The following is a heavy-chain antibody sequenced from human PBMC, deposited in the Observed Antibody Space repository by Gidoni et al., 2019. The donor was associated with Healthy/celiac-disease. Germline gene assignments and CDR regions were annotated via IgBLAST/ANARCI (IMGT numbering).Heavy chain of an antibody. V-gene: IGHV1-8*01. Sequence: QVQLVQSGAEVKKPGASVKVSCKASGYTFTSYDINWVRQATGQGLEWMGWMNPNMGNTGYAQKFQGRVTMTRNTSISTAYMERSSLRSEDTAVYYCARGPGYYDSSAPDGWGQGTLVTVSS. CDR1: GYTFTSYD. CDR2: MNPNMGNT. D-gene: IGHD3-22*01. J-gene: IGHJ4*02. CDR3: ARGPGYYDSSAPDG.